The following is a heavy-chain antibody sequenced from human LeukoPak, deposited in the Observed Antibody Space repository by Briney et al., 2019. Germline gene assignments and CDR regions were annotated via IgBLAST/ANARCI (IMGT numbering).Heavy chain of an antibody. D-gene: IGHD3-10*01. CDR2: IYTSGST. CDR3: AREGLNMVRGVIPKEAWGWFDP. V-gene: IGHV4-61*02. CDR1: GGSISSSSYY. J-gene: IGHJ5*02. Sequence: SETLSLTCTVSGGSISSSSYYWNWIRQPAGKGLEWIGRIYTSGSTNYNPSLKSRVTISVDTSKNQFSLKLRSVTAADTAVYYCAREGLNMVRGVIPKEAWGWFDPWGQGTLVTVSS.